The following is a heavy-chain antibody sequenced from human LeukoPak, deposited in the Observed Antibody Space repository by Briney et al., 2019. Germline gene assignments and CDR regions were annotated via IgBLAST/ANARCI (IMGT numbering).Heavy chain of an antibody. CDR3: AKAGARGNVNWFDS. CDR2: ISSSGSTI. CDR1: GFTFSDYY. D-gene: IGHD1-1*01. V-gene: IGHV3-11*01. J-gene: IGHJ5*01. Sequence: TPGGSLRLSCAASGFTFSDYYMSWIRQAPGKGLEWVSYISSSGSTIYYADSVKGRFTTSRDNSKNILYLQMNNLRGEDTAVYYCAKAGARGNVNWFDSWGQGTLVTVS.